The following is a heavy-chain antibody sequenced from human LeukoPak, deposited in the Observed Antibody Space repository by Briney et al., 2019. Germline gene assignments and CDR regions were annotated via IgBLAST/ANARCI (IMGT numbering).Heavy chain of an antibody. CDR3: ARDLWRQLGLYYFDY. Sequence: GGSLRLSCAASGFTFSSYSMNWVRQAPGKGLEWVSSISSSSSYIYYADSVKGRFTISRDNAKNSLYLQMNSLRAEDTAVYYCARDLWRQLGLYYFDYWGQGTLVTVSS. J-gene: IGHJ4*02. D-gene: IGHD6-13*01. CDR1: GFTFSSYS. CDR2: ISSSSSYI. V-gene: IGHV3-21*01.